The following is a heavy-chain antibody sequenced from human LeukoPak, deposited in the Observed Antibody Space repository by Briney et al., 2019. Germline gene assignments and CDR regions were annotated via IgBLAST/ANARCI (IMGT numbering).Heavy chain of an antibody. Sequence: GGSLRLSCAASGFTFSSYEMNWVCQAPGKGLEWVSYISSSGSTIYYADSVKGRFTISRDNAKNSLYLQMNSLRAEDTAVYYCAREYSSSWYLDFDYWGQGTLVTVSS. CDR2: ISSSGSTI. J-gene: IGHJ4*02. CDR3: AREYSSSWYLDFDY. V-gene: IGHV3-48*03. CDR1: GFTFSSYE. D-gene: IGHD6-13*01.